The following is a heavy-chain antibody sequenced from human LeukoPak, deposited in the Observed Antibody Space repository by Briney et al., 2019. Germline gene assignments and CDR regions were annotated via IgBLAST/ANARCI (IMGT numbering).Heavy chain of an antibody. D-gene: IGHD7-27*01. CDR2: INNDGNRI. V-gene: IGHV3-74*01. J-gene: IGHJ4*02. CDR1: GFTVSNSW. Sequence: GGSLRLSCAASGFTVSNSWMFWVRQAPGKGLMYVSEINNDGNRIRYVDSVKGRFTIPRDGAKNTLFLQMNSLRDDDTAMYYCARGGLPGGFDYWGQGILVTVSS. CDR3: ARGGLPGGFDY.